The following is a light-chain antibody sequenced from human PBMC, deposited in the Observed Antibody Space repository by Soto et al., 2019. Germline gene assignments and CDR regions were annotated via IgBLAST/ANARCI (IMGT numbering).Light chain of an antibody. J-gene: IGKJ1*01. CDR1: QSVSNNY. CDR3: QQYGSSGT. Sequence: EIVLTQSPGTLSLSPVEIATLSFMASQSVSNNYLAWYQQKPGQAPRLLIYGASNRATGIPDRFSGSGSGTDFTLTISRLEPEDFAVYYCQQYGSSGTCGQGTKVDIK. CDR2: GAS. V-gene: IGKV3-20*01.